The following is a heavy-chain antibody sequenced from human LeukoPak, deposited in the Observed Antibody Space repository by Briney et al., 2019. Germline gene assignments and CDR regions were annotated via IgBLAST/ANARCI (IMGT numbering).Heavy chain of an antibody. CDR3: ARGSGTSFDY. CDR2: INHSGST. D-gene: IGHD3-10*01. CDR1: GGSFSGYY. V-gene: IGHV4-34*01. Sequence: SETLSLTCAVYGGSFSGYYWSWIRQPPGKGLEWIGEINHSGSTNYNPSLKSRVTISVDTSKNQFSLKLSSVTAADTAVYYCARGSGTSFDYWGQGTLVTVSS. J-gene: IGHJ4*02.